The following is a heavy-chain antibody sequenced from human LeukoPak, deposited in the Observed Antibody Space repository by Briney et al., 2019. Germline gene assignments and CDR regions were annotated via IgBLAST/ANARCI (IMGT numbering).Heavy chain of an antibody. CDR2: VSTGGEST. J-gene: IGHJ4*02. CDR1: GFTFSIYT. D-gene: IGHD5-18*01. CDR3: ASGGEHSYGSFDY. V-gene: IGHV3-23*01. Sequence: GGSLRLSCAASGFTFSIYTMSWVRQAPGKGLEWVSVVSTGGESTYYADSVKGRLTISRDNSKSMLFLQMNSLRAEDTAVYYCASGGEHSYGSFDYWGQGSLVTVSS.